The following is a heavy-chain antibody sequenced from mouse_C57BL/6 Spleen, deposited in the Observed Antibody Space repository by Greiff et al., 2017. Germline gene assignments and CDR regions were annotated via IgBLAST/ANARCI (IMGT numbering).Heavy chain of an antibody. CDR3: TGRVGYYWYFEV. J-gene: IGHJ1*03. V-gene: IGHV1-15*01. D-gene: IGHD2-2*01. CDR1: GYTFTDYE. CDR2: IDPETGGT. Sequence: VQLQQSGAELVRPGASVTLSCTASGYTFTDYEMHWVKQTPVHGLEWIGAIDPETGGTAYHQKFQGKAILPAATSSSTAYMELRSLTSEDAAVYYCTGRVGYYWYFEVGGTGTTVTVSS.